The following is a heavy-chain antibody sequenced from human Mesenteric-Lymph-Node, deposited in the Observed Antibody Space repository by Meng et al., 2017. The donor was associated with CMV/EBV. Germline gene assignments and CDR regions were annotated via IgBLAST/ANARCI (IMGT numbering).Heavy chain of an antibody. J-gene: IGHJ4*02. CDR1: GFAFSGYA. Sequence: GGSLRLSCAASGFAFSGYAMNWFRQAPGKGLEWVSVITYGGDYTNYADSVRGRFTISRDNSKNMLYLHMNSLRVEDTAVYYCARETPGHFDYWGQGTVVTVSS. V-gene: IGHV3-23*01. CDR3: ARETPGHFDY. D-gene: IGHD1-26*01. CDR2: ITYGGDYT.